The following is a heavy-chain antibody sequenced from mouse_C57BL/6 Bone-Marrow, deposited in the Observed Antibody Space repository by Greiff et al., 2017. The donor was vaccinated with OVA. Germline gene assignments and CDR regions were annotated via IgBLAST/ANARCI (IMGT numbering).Heavy chain of an antibody. CDR2: ISSGSSTI. V-gene: IGHV5-17*01. Sequence: EVKLVESGGGLVKPGGSLKLSCAASGFTFSDYGMHWVRQAPEKGLEWVAYISSGSSTIYYADTVKGRFTISRDNAKNTLFLQMTSLRSEDTAMYYCSRSYYSYWYFDVWGTGTTVTVSS. D-gene: IGHD1-1*01. CDR3: SRSYYSYWYFDV. J-gene: IGHJ1*03. CDR1: GFTFSDYG.